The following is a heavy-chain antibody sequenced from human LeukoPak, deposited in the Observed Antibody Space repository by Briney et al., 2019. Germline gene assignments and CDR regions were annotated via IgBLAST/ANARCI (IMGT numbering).Heavy chain of an antibody. CDR1: GGSISSYY. CDR2: IYTSGST. D-gene: IGHD1-26*01. V-gene: IGHV4-4*07. J-gene: IGHJ3*02. CDR3: ASYKWELQAFDI. Sequence: SETLSLTCTVSGGSISSYYWSWIRQPAGKGLEWIGRIYTSGSTNYNPSLKSRVTMSVDTSKNQFSLKLSSVTAADTAVYYCASYKWELQAFDIWGQGTMVTVSS.